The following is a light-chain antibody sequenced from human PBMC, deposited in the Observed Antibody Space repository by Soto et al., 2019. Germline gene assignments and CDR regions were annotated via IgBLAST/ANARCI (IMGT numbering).Light chain of an antibody. CDR1: QSVSNY. V-gene: IGKV3-11*01. CDR2: DAS. CDR3: QQRSSWPLLT. Sequence: EIVLTQSPATLSLSPGERATLSCRASQSVSNYLALFQQKPGQAPRLLIYDASNRATGIPARLSGSGSGTDFTLTISSLEPEDFAGYYCQQRSSWPLLTCGGATKADI. J-gene: IGKJ4*01.